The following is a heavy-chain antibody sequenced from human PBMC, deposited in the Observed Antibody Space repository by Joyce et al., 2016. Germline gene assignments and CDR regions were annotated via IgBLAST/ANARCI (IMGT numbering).Heavy chain of an antibody. CDR3: SNYDLWSGYSPSRDV. CDR2: IRRKANGDAT. Sequence: EVQLVESGGGLVQPGGSLKLSCAVSGFTLSGSSVHWVRQASGKGLEWVGLIRRKANGDATAYAASVKGRFSISRDDSKNTAYLQMNSLKTEDTAVYYCSNYDLWSGYSPSRDVWGQGSTVTVSS. D-gene: IGHD3-3*01. V-gene: IGHV3-73*02. J-gene: IGHJ6*02. CDR1: GFTLSGSS.